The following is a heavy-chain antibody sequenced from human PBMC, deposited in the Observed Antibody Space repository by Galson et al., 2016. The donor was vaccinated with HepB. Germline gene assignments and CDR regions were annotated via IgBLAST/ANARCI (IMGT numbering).Heavy chain of an antibody. J-gene: IGHJ5*02. D-gene: IGHD1-14*01. CDR1: GFSLSTSGVG. CDR2: IYWDDDK. Sequence: PALVKPTQTLTLTCTFSGFSLSTSGVGVGWIRQPPGNSLEWLALIYWDDDKRYSPSLQSRLTITKDTSKNQVVLTMPNMDPVDPATYYCVHGNITTEARPWFDPWGQGTLVTVSS. CDR3: VHGNITTEARPWFDP. V-gene: IGHV2-5*02.